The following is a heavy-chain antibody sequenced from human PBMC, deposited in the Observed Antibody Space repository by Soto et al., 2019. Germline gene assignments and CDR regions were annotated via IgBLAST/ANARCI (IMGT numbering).Heavy chain of an antibody. CDR2: INHSGST. CDR1: GGSFSGYY. Sequence: QVQLQQWGAGLLKPSETLSLTCAVYGGSFSGYYWRWIRQPPGKGLEWIGEINHSGSTNYNPSLKSRVTISVDTSKNQFSLKLSSVTAADTAVYYCARGTLRDPHAGREGYYFDYWGQGTLVTVSS. CDR3: ARGTLRDPHAGREGYYFDY. D-gene: IGHD4-17*01. J-gene: IGHJ4*02. V-gene: IGHV4-34*01.